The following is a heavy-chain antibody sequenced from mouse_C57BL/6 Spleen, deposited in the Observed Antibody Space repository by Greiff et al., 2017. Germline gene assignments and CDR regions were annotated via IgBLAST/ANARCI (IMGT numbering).Heavy chain of an antibody. V-gene: IGHV1-42*01. CDR3: ARREILRGAWFAY. Sequence: EVKLQQSGPELVKPGASVKISCKASGYSFTGYYMNWVKQSPEKSLEWIGEINPSTGGTTYNQKFKAKATLTVDKSSSTAYMQLKSLTSEDSAVYYCARREILRGAWFAYWGQGTLVTVSA. CDR2: INPSTGGT. J-gene: IGHJ3*01. D-gene: IGHD2-12*01. CDR1: GYSFTGYY.